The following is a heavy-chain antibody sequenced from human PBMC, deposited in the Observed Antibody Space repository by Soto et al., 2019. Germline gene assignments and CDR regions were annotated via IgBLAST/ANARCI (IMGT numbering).Heavy chain of an antibody. CDR1: GFSFNYYH. Sequence: PGGSLRLSCAASGFSFNYYHMAWIRQAPGKGLEWVSYISRSGVNIYYADSVKGRFTISRDNAKNSLYLEMNSLRAADTAVYYCARETSGQAPNTYFDSWVQGSLVTVSS. CDR2: ISRSGVNI. D-gene: IGHD2-8*02. V-gene: IGHV3-11*01. J-gene: IGHJ4*02. CDR3: ARETSGQAPNTYFDS.